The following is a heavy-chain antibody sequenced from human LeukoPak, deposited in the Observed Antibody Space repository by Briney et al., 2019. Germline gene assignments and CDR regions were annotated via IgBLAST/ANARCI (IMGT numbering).Heavy chain of an antibody. CDR1: GGSISSGDYY. CDR3: ARVRSDYGDYYFDH. D-gene: IGHD4-17*01. Sequence: SETLSLTCTVSGGSISSGDYYWSWIRQPPGKGPEWIGYIYYSGSTYYNPSLKSRVAISVDTSKNQFSLKLSSVTAADTAVYYCARVRSDYGDYYFDHWGQGTLVTVSS. J-gene: IGHJ4*02. CDR2: IYYSGST. V-gene: IGHV4-30-4*01.